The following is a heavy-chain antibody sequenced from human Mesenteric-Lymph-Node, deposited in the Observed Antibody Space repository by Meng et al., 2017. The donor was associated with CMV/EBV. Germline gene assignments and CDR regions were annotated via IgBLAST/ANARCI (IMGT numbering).Heavy chain of an antibody. J-gene: IGHJ5*02. Sequence: SETLSLTCTVSGGSISSSSYYWGWIRQPPGKGLEWIGSIYYSGSTYYNPSLNSRVTISVATSKHQFSLRMSSVTAADTDVYYCARGLITLSQDVRTTVTGAGFDPWGQGTLVTVSS. D-gene: IGHD4-11*01. CDR2: IYYSGST. CDR3: ARGLITLSQDVRTTVTGAGFDP. CDR1: GGSISSSSYY. V-gene: IGHV4-39*01.